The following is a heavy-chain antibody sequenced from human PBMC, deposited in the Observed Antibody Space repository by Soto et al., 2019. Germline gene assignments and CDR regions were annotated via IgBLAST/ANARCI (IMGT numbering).Heavy chain of an antibody. CDR1: RFTFSRYW. CDR3: VRDMDV. J-gene: IGHJ6*02. Sequence: GSSLRLSCAASRFTFSRYWMSWVRQAPGKGLEWVANIKEDGSDKYYVDSVKGRFTISRDNAKNSLYLQMNSLRAEDTAVYYCVRDMDVWGQGTTVTVSS. CDR2: IKEDGSDK. V-gene: IGHV3-7*03.